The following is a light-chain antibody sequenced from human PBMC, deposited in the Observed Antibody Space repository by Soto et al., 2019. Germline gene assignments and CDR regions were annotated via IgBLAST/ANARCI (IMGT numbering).Light chain of an antibody. Sequence: DIQMTQSPSSLSASVGDRVTITCRASQSISSYLNWYQQKPGKAPKLLIYAASSLQGGVPPRYSGSGYGTDFTLTISSLQPEDFATYYCQQANSFPITFGQGTRLEIK. CDR1: QSISSY. V-gene: IGKV1-39*01. CDR2: AAS. CDR3: QQANSFPIT. J-gene: IGKJ5*01.